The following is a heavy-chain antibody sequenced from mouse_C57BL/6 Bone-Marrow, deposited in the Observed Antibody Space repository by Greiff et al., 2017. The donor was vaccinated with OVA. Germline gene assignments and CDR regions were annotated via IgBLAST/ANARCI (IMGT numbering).Heavy chain of an antibody. V-gene: IGHV5-6*02. CDR3: ARTGNFDV. Sequence: DVMLVESGGDLVKPGGSLKLSCAASGFTFSSYGMSWVRQTPDKRLEWVATISSGGSYTYYPDSVKGRFTISRDNAKNTLYLQMSSLKSEDTAMYYCARTGNFDVWGTGTTVTVSS. CDR2: ISSGGSYT. CDR1: GFTFSSYG. J-gene: IGHJ1*03.